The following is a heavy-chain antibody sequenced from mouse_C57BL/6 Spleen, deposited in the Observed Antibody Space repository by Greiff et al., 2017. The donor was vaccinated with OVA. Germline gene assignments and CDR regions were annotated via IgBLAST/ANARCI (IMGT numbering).Heavy chain of an antibody. CDR3: ASWEGNYFDY. V-gene: IGHV3-6*01. D-gene: IGHD4-1*01. J-gene: IGHJ2*01. Sequence: EVQLVESGPGLVKPSQSLSLTCSVTGYSITSGYYWNWIRQFPGNKLEWMGYISYDGSNNYNPSLKNRISITRDTSKNQFFLKLNSVTTEDTATYYCASWEGNYFDYWGQGTTLTVSS. CDR1: GYSITSGYY. CDR2: ISYDGSN.